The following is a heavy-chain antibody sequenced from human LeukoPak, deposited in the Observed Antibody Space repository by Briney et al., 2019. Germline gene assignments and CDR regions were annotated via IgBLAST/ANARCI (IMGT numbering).Heavy chain of an antibody. CDR3: ARGMSCSGGSCSYYMDV. D-gene: IGHD2-15*01. Sequence: ASVKVSCKASGYTFTSYDINWVRQATGQGLEWMGWMNPNSGSTGYAQKFQGRVTITRNTSISTAYMELSSLRSEDTAVYYCARGMSCSGGSCSYYMDVWGKGTTVTVSS. CDR2: MNPNSGST. J-gene: IGHJ6*03. V-gene: IGHV1-8*03. CDR1: GYTFTSYD.